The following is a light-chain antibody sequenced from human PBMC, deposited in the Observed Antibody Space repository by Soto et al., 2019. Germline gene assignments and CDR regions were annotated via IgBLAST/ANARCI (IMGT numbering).Light chain of an antibody. CDR3: QQYGRGT. J-gene: IGKJ2*02. Sequence: EIVLTQSPGTLSLSPGERATLSCRASQSVSSSYLAWYQQKPGQAPRLLIYGASSRATGIPDRFSGSGSGTDFTLTISRLAPEDFAVYYCQQYGRGTFGQGTKLEIK. CDR1: QSVSSSY. CDR2: GAS. V-gene: IGKV3-20*01.